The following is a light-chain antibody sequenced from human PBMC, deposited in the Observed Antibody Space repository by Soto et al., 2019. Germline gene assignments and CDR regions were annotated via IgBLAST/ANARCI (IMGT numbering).Light chain of an antibody. CDR2: AAS. V-gene: IGKV3-20*01. CDR1: QSVSSAF. J-gene: IGKJ1*01. Sequence: VLTQSPGTLSLSPGERATLSCRASQSVSSAFLAWFQQKPAQPPRLLIYAASRRATGIPDRFSGGGSGKDFTLTISGLEPEDFAVYYCHHYGASQRTFGRGTKV. CDR3: HHYGASQRT.